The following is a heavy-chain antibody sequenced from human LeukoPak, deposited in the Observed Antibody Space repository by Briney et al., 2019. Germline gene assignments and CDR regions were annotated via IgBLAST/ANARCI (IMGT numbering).Heavy chain of an antibody. V-gene: IGHV5-51*01. J-gene: IGHJ3*02. CDR3: AREPHIAVAGTAYAFDI. Sequence: GESLKISCKGSGYSFTSYWIGWVRQMPGKGLEWMGIIYPGDSDTRYSPSFQGQVTISADKSISTAYLQWSSLKASDTAMYYCAREPHIAVAGTAYAFDIWGQGTMVTVS. CDR2: IYPGDSDT. D-gene: IGHD6-19*01. CDR1: GYSFTSYW.